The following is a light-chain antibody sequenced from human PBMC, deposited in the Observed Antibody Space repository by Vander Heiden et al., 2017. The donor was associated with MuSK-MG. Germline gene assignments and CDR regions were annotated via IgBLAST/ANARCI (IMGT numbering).Light chain of an antibody. V-gene: IGLV3-25*03. Sequence: SYELTPPPSVSVSPGQPARITCSGDALPQQYAYWYQQKPGQAPLLVIYKDSERPSGIPERFSGSSSGTTVTLTISGVQAEDEADYYCQSADSSGTYVVFGGGTKLTVL. CDR3: QSADSSGTYVV. CDR1: ALPQQY. J-gene: IGLJ2*01. CDR2: KDS.